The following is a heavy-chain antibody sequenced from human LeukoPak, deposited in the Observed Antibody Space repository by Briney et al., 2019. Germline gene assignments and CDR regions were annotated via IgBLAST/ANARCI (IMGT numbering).Heavy chain of an antibody. Sequence: PSETLSLTCTVSGGPISSGDYYRSWIRQPPGKGLEWIGYIYYSGSTYYNPSLKSRVTRSVDTSKNQFSLKLSSVTAADTAVYYCARVWWGKCDFYIWGQGTMVTVSS. CDR2: IYYSGST. CDR1: GGPISSGDYY. D-gene: IGHD3-16*01. J-gene: IGHJ3*02. CDR3: ARVWWGKCDFYI. V-gene: IGHV4-30-4*01.